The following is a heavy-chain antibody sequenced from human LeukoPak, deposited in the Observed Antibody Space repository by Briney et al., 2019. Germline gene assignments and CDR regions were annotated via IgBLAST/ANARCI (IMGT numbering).Heavy chain of an antibody. Sequence: PSETLSLTCAVCGGSFSGYYWSWLRQPPGKGLEWIGEINHSGSTNYNPSVKSRVTISVDTTKNQFSLKLSSVTAADTAVYYCARDRLSFTYYYGSGSYYTGSNWFDPWGQGTLVTVPS. V-gene: IGHV4-34*01. CDR1: GGSFSGYY. CDR2: INHSGST. J-gene: IGHJ5*02. D-gene: IGHD3-10*01. CDR3: ARDRLSFTYYYGSGSYYTGSNWFDP.